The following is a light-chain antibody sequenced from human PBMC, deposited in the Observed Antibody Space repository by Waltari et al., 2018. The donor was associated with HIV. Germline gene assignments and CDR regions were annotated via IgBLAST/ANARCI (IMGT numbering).Light chain of an antibody. CDR2: GAS. Sequence: EIVMTQSPATLSVSPGERATISCRASQRVSSNLAWYQQKPGQAPRLLIYGASTRATGIPARFSGSGSGTEFTLTISSLQSEDFAIYYCQQYNNWPPSTFGQGTKLEIK. CDR3: QQYNNWPPST. V-gene: IGKV3-15*01. CDR1: QRVSSN. J-gene: IGKJ2*01.